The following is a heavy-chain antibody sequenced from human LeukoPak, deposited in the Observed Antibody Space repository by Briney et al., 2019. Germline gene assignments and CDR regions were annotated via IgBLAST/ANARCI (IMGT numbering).Heavy chain of an antibody. J-gene: IGHJ6*03. V-gene: IGHV1-58*02. D-gene: IGHD5-18*01. Sequence: SVKVSCKASGFTFTSSAMQWVRQARGQRLEWIGWIVAGSGSTNYAQKFQERVTITRDMSTSTAYMELSSLRSEDTAMYYCAADRRYSYGRSGPYYYYYMDVWGKGTTVTVSS. CDR1: GFTFTSSA. CDR3: AADRRYSYGRSGPYYYYYMDV. CDR2: IVAGSGST.